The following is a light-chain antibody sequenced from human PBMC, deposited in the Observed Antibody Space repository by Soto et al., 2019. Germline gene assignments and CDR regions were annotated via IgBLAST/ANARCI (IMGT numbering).Light chain of an antibody. Sequence: QSVLAHPASVFRSPGQSFTISCTGTSSDVGGYNYVSWYQQHPGKAPTLMIYDVSNRPSGVSNRFSGSKCGNTASLTISGLQAEFESNDSWTSETYSRTLYVAGPGTKVTGL. CDR1: SSDVGGYNY. CDR3: TSETYSRTLYV. CDR2: DVS. J-gene: IGLJ1*01. V-gene: IGLV2-14*01.